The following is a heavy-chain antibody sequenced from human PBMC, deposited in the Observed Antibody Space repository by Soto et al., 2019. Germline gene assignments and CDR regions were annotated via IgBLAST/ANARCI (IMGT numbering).Heavy chain of an antibody. CDR2: ISSSSSYI. D-gene: IGHD4-17*01. V-gene: IGHV3-21*01. CDR3: ARGSTVVTPFQFDP. J-gene: IGHJ5*02. Sequence: EVQLVESGGGLVKPGGSLRLSCAASGFTFSSYSMNWVRQAPGKGLEWVSSISSSSSYIYYADSVKGRFTISRDNAKNSLYLQMNSLRAEDTAVYYCARGSTVVTPFQFDPWGQGTLVTVSS. CDR1: GFTFSSYS.